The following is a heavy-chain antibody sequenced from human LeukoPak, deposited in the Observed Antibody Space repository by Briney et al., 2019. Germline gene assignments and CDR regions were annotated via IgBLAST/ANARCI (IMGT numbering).Heavy chain of an antibody. Sequence: GGSLRLSCAASGFTFSDYDMHWVRQAPGKGLEWVSSFHTDNGPHYPVSVKGRFTISRENAKNFLFLQMNSLRAGDTAVYYCARGSCSTNKCYERLRGLDVWGQGTMVTASS. D-gene: IGHD2-2*01. V-gene: IGHV3-13*05. CDR3: ARGSCSTNKCYERLRGLDV. CDR2: FHTDNGP. CDR1: GFTFSDYD. J-gene: IGHJ6*02.